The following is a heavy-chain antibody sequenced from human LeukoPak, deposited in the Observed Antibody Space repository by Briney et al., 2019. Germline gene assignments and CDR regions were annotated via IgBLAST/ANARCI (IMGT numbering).Heavy chain of an antibody. Sequence: GGSLRLSCAASGFTFSNYTMSWVRQAPGKGLEWVSAISGSGGVTYYADSVKGRFTISRDNSKNTLYLQVNSLRAAETAVYYCAKVQEMGTILPPFHYWGQGTLVTVSS. J-gene: IGHJ4*02. CDR3: AKVQEMGTILPPFHY. CDR2: ISGSGGVT. CDR1: GFTFSNYT. D-gene: IGHD5-24*01. V-gene: IGHV3-23*01.